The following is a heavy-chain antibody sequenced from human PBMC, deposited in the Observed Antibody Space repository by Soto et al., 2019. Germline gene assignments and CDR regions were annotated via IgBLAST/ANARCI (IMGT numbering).Heavy chain of an antibody. CDR3: SSTTVWKNAFEI. Sequence: EVQLVESGGGLIQPGGSLRLSCAASGVTVNTYYMSWVRQSPGKGLEWVSLIESGGSIYYADSVKGRFTISRDIFKNTLSLQMNSLRVEDTAVYYCSSTTVWKNAFEIWGQGTLVTVSS. CDR2: IESGGSI. CDR1: GVTVNTYY. J-gene: IGHJ3*02. D-gene: IGHD3-16*01. V-gene: IGHV3-53*01.